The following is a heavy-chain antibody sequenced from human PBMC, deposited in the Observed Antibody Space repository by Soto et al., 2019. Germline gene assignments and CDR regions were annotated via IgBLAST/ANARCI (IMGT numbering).Heavy chain of an antibody. CDR3: ARDDYYGSGSYYNRPNGMDV. CDR1: GFTFSSYA. J-gene: IGHJ6*02. D-gene: IGHD3-10*01. CDR2: ISYDGSNK. V-gene: IGHV3-30-3*01. Sequence: QVQLVESGGGVVQPGRSLRLSCAASGFTFSSYAMHWVRQAPGKGLEWVAVISYDGSNKYYADSVKGRFTISRDNSKNTLYLQMNSLRAEDTAVYYCARDDYYGSGSYYNRPNGMDVWGQGTTVTVSS.